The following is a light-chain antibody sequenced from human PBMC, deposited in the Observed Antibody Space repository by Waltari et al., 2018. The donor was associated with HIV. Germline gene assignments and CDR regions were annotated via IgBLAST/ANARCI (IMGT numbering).Light chain of an antibody. CDR2: DTD. CDR1: SSNIGNNF. CDR3: GTWDSSLSAGV. V-gene: IGLV1-51*01. Sequence: QSVLTQPPSVSAAPGQKVTISCSGNSSNIGNNFVSWYQQFPGTAPRPLIHDTDKGPSGIPERFSGSKAGTSATLGITGLQTGDEAVYYCGTWDSSLSAGVFGGGTKVTVL. J-gene: IGLJ3*02.